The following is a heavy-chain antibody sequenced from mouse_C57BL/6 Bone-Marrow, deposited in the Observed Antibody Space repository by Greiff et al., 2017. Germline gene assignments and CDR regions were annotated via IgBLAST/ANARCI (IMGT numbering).Heavy chain of an antibody. V-gene: IGHV10-1*01. CDR2: IRSKSNNYAT. CDR1: GFSFNTYA. D-gene: IGHD2-3*01. Sequence: EVKLVESGGGLVQPKGSLKLSCAASGFSFNTYAMNWVRQAPGKGLEWVARIRSKSNNYATYYADSVKDRFTISRDDSESMLYLQMNNLKTEDTAMYYCVRAMGNDGYSYAMDYWGQGTSVTVSS. CDR3: VRAMGNDGYSYAMDY. J-gene: IGHJ4*01.